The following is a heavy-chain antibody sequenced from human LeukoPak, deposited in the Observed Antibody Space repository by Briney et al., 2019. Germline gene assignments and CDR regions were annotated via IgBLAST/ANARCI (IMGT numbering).Heavy chain of an antibody. D-gene: IGHD2-2*01. CDR1: EFIFSSYS. J-gene: IGHJ4*02. CDR2: ISYDGSNK. Sequence: ESGGSLRLSCVASEFIFSSYSMNWVRQAPGKGLEWVAVISYDGSNKYYADSVKGRFTISRDNSKNTLYLQMNSLRAEDTAVYYCARAPTVLVGYCSSSSCQADYWGQGTLVTVSS. CDR3: ARAPTVLVGYCSSSSCQADY. V-gene: IGHV3-30*03.